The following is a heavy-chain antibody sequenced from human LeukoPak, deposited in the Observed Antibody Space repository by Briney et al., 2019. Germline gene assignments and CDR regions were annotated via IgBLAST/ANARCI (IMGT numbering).Heavy chain of an antibody. CDR2: INWNSGKI. V-gene: IGHV3-9*01. CDR1: GFTFDDYA. CDR3: AKDSAFYYIDV. Sequence: PGGSLRLSCAASGFTFDDYAMHWVRQAPGQGLEWVSGINWNSGKIVYADSVKGRFTISRDNAKNSLYLQMNSLRAEDTAVYYCAKDSAFYYIDVWGKGTTVIISS. J-gene: IGHJ6*03.